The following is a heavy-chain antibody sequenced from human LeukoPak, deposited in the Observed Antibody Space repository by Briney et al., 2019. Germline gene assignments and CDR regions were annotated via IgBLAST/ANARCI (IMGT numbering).Heavy chain of an antibody. Sequence: SETLSLTCTVSGGSISSYYWSWIRQPAGEGLEWIGRIYTSGSTNYNPSLKSRVTMSVDTSKNQFSLKLSSVTAADTAVYYCARDPRVGSGSYSWRSVWFDPWGQGTLVTVSS. CDR3: ARDPRVGSGSYSWRSVWFDP. J-gene: IGHJ5*02. CDR2: IYTSGST. V-gene: IGHV4-4*07. D-gene: IGHD1-26*01. CDR1: GGSISSYY.